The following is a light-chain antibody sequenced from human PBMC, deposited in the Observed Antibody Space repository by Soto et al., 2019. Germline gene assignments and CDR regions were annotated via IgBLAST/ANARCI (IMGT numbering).Light chain of an antibody. CDR2: GTS. J-gene: IGKJ2*01. CDR1: QNIATQL. CDR3: QQYSSSSGYT. V-gene: IGKV3-20*01. Sequence: VLTQSPGTLSLSPGERATLSCRASQNIATQLFTWYQQRPGQAPRVLIYGTSTRATGIPDRFSGSGSGTDFTLTISRLEPEDFAVYDCQQYSSSSGYTFGQGTKLEIK.